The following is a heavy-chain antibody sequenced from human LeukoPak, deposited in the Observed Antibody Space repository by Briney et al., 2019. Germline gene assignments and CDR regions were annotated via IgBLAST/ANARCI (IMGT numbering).Heavy chain of an antibody. J-gene: IGHJ4*02. CDR2: VYYTGTT. CDR1: GGSVSHSAHY. Sequence: SETLSLTCTVSGGSVSHSAHYWGRIRQPPGKGLEWVGSVYYTGTTNYNPSLKSRLTISVDLSKNQFSLKLSSVTAADTAMYYCARDGYNFGLDRFDLWGQGTRVTVSS. CDR3: ARDGYNFGLDRFDL. D-gene: IGHD3/OR15-3a*01. V-gene: IGHV4-39*07.